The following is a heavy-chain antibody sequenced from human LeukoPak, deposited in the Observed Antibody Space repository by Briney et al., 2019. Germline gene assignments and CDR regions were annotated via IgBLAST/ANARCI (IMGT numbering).Heavy chain of an antibody. CDR1: GFTFSSYG. V-gene: IGHV3-33*01. CDR2: IWYDGSNK. Sequence: GGSLRLSCAASGFTFSSYGMHWVRQAPGKGLEWVAVIWYDGSNKYYADSVKGRFTISRDNSKNTLYLQMNSLRAEDTAVYYCARDHPSYGLDYWDQGTLVTVSS. CDR3: ARDHPSYGLDY. D-gene: IGHD2/OR15-2a*01. J-gene: IGHJ4*02.